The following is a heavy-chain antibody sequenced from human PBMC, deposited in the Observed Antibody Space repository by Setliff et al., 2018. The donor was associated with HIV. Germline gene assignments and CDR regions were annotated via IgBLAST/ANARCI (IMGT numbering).Heavy chain of an antibody. Sequence: ASVKVSCKASGYTFTSYDINWVRQATGQGLEWMGWMNPKSSNTGYAQKFQGRVTMTRNTSANTAYMELTSLRSEDTAVYYCARALRYCSGDSCDSVSYWFDP. CDR3: ARALRYCSGDSCDSVSYWFDP. CDR1: GYTFTSYD. D-gene: IGHD2-15*01. CDR2: MNPKSSNT. J-gene: IGHJ5*02. V-gene: IGHV1-8*02.